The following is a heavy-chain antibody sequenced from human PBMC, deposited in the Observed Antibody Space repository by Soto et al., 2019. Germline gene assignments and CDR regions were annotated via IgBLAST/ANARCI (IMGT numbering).Heavy chain of an antibody. Sequence: SETLSLTCAVYGGSFSGYYWSWIRQPPGKGLEWIGEINHSGSTNYNPSLKSRVTISVDTSKNQFSLKLSSVTAADTAVYYCAGREDYDFSSGYRLDPWGQGTLVTVSS. CDR3: AGREDYDFSSGYRLDP. CDR2: INHSGST. D-gene: IGHD3-3*01. V-gene: IGHV4-34*01. CDR1: GGSFSGYY. J-gene: IGHJ5*02.